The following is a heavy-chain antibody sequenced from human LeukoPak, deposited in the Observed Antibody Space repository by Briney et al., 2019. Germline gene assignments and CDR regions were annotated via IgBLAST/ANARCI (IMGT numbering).Heavy chain of an antibody. J-gene: IGHJ4*02. CDR2: ARNKANSYSI. CDR1: GYRFTTYW. V-gene: IGHV3-72*01. CDR3: AREAASSGSYFIYHYDY. Sequence: PGESLKISCKASGYRFTTYWIGWVHQMPGKGLEWVGRARNKANSYSIEYAASVQGRFTISRDDSKTSVYLQMNSLKNEDTAVYYCAREAASSGSYFIYHYDYWGQGTLVTVSS. D-gene: IGHD1-26*01.